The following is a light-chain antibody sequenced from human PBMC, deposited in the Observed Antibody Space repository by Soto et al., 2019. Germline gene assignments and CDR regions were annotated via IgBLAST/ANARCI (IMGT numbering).Light chain of an antibody. CDR2: KAS. V-gene: IGKV1-5*03. J-gene: IGKJ1*01. CDR3: QQYNSYSEP. Sequence: DIQMTQSPSTLSAYVGDRVTITCRASQSISSWLAWYQQKPGKAPKLLIYKASSLESGVPSRSSGSGSGTEFTLTISSLQPDDFATYYCQQYNSYSEPFGQGTKVDVK. CDR1: QSISSW.